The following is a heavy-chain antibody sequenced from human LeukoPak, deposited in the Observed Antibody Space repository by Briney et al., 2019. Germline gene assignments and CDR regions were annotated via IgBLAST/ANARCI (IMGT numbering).Heavy chain of an antibody. CDR3: ARALPTVDRYWYFDL. CDR2: INAGNGNT. J-gene: IGHJ2*01. Sequence: ASVKVSWKASGYTFTSYAMHWVRQAPGQRLEWMGWINAGNGNTKYSQKFQGRVTITRDTSASTAYMELSSLRSEDTAVYYCARALPTVDRYWYFDLWGRGTLVTVSS. V-gene: IGHV1-3*01. D-gene: IGHD4-17*01. CDR1: GYTFTSYA.